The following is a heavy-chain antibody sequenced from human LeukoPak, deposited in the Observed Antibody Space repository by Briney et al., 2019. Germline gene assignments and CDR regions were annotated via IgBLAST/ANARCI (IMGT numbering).Heavy chain of an antibody. CDR2: ISGSGGST. D-gene: IGHD3-3*01. J-gene: IGHJ5*02. CDR3: AKSRTKRYYDFWSGERNWFDP. V-gene: IGHV3-23*01. CDR1: GFTFSSYA. Sequence: GGSLRLSCAAAGFTFSSYAMSWVRQAPGKGLEWVSAISGSGGSTYYADSVKGRFTISRDNSKNTLYLQMNSLRAEDTAVYYCAKSRTKRYYDFWSGERNWFDPWGQGTLVTVSS.